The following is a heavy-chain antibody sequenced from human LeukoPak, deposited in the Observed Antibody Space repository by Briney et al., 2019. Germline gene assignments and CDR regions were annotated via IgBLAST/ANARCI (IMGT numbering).Heavy chain of an antibody. Sequence: SETLSLTCAVYGGSFSGYYWSWIRQPPGKGLEWIGEINHSGSTNYNPSLKSRVTISVDTSKNQFSLKLSSVTAADTAVYYCARGSGWPGSNYYYGMDVWGQGTTVTVSS. J-gene: IGHJ6*02. V-gene: IGHV4-34*01. CDR1: GGSFSGYY. CDR2: INHSGST. D-gene: IGHD6-19*01. CDR3: ARGSGWPGSNYYYGMDV.